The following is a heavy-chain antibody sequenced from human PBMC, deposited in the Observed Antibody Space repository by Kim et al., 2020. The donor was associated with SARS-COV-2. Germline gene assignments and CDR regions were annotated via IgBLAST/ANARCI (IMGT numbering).Heavy chain of an antibody. Sequence: VKVSCKASGGTFKSYTLSWVRQAPGKGLEWMGRIAPMLDKTDYAQQFQGRFTITADESTSTVFMQLSSLSSEDTAIYYCARVASLLGEDYWGQGTLVT. V-gene: IGHV1-69*08. CDR1: GGTFKSYT. CDR2: IAPMLDKT. CDR3: ARVASLLGEDY. J-gene: IGHJ4*02. D-gene: IGHD3-16*01.